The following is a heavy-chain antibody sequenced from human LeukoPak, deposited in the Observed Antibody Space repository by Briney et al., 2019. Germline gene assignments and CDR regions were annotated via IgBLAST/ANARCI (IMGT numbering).Heavy chain of an antibody. CDR2: IYPRDGST. J-gene: IGHJ4*02. V-gene: IGHV1-46*01. CDR1: GYTFTNNY. CDR3: ARDQEGFDY. Sequence: ASVKVSCKASGYTFTNNYLHWVRQAPGQGLEWMGMIYPRDGSTSYAQNFQGGVTVTRDTSTTTVHMELRGLRSEDTAVYYCARDQEGFDYWGQGTVVTVSS.